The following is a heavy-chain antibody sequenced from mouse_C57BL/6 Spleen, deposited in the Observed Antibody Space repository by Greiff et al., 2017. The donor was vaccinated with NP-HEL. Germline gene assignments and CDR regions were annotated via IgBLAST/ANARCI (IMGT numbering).Heavy chain of an antibody. V-gene: IGHV1-61*01. CDR2: IYPSDSET. CDR1: GYTFTSYW. CDR3: ARSEWYLDY. J-gene: IGHJ2*01. Sequence: QVQLQQPGAELVRPGSSVKLSCKASGYTFTSYWMDWVKQRPGQGLEWIGNIYPSDSETHYNQKFKDKATLTVDKSSSTAYMQLSSLTSEDSAVYYCARSEWYLDYWGQGTTLTVSS.